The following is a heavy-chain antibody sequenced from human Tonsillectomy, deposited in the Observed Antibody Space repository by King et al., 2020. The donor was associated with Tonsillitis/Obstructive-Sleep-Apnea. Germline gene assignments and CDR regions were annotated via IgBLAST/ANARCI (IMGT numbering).Heavy chain of an antibody. CDR1: GFTFDDYG. Sequence: VQLVESGGGVVRPGGSLRLSCAASGFTFDDYGMRWVREAPGKGLEWGAGINWNGGCTGYADSVRGRFTIPRDNAQNSLYLRMNSQRAEEPALCYCESXXPRXPYCXGDCYSWFDPWGQGTLVTVSS. J-gene: IGHJ5*02. D-gene: IGHD2-21*01. CDR2: INWNGGCT. V-gene: IGHV3-20*04. CDR3: ESXXPRXPYCXGDCYSWFDP.